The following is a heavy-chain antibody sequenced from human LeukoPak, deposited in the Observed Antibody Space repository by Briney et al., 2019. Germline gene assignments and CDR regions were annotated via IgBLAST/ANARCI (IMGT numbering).Heavy chain of an antibody. CDR3: AKDQTVVVTVLYYYYGMDV. CDR1: GFTFGSYA. CDR2: ISGSGGST. V-gene: IGHV3-23*01. J-gene: IGHJ6*02. Sequence: GGSLRLSCAASGFTFGSYAMSWVRQAPGKGLEWVSAISGSGGSTYYADSVKGRFTISRDNSKNTLYLQMNSLRAEDTVVYYCAKDQTVVVTVLYYYYGMDVWGQGTTVTVSS. D-gene: IGHD2-21*02.